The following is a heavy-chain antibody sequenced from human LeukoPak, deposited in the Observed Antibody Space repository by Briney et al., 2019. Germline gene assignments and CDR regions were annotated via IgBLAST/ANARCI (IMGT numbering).Heavy chain of an antibody. CDR3: VRGNVKHYHSVADEYYYYMDV. J-gene: IGHJ6*03. CDR1: GDSFSGFY. D-gene: IGHD6-19*01. CDR2: ISYSGTP. V-gene: IGHV4-34*01. Sequence: PSETLSLTCAVSGDSFSGFYWTWVRQAPGKGLEWIGEISYSGTPRYHPSLNSRLTITLDTSKKQISLNLSPVTATDTAVYFCVRGNVKHYHSVADEYYYYMDVWSKGTAVIVSS.